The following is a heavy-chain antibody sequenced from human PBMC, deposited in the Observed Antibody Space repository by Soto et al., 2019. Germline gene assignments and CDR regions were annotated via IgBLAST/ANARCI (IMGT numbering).Heavy chain of an antibody. J-gene: IGHJ4*02. Sequence: RICCAACGSTVSSYVMHWIRKAPGKGLEWVAVISYDGSNKYYADSVKGRFTISRDNSKNTLYLQMNSLRAEDTAVYYCASETTVTTLDFDYWGQGTLVTVSS. V-gene: IGHV3-30-3*01. CDR1: GSTVSSYV. CDR2: ISYDGSNK. CDR3: ASETTVTTLDFDY. D-gene: IGHD4-17*01.